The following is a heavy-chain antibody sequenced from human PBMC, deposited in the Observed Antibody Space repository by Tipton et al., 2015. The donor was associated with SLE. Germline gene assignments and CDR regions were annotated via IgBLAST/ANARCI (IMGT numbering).Heavy chain of an antibody. Sequence: QLVQSGGGAVQPGGSLRLSCAASGFSFSTVGMHWVRQAPGKGLEWVGRSRNKAKSYTTEYAASVEGRFNISRDDSQNSMYLQMNSLKTEDTAVYFCAKRGRGTTSNFDYWGQGTLVTVSS. CDR2: SRNKAKSYTT. J-gene: IGHJ4*02. V-gene: IGHV3-72*01. CDR1: GFSFSTVG. D-gene: IGHD1-14*01. CDR3: AKRGRGTTSNFDY.